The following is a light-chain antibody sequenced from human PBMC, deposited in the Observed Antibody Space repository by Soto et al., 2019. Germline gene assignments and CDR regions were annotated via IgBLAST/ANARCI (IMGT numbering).Light chain of an antibody. V-gene: IGKV3-20*01. CDR3: QLYGGSPLVA. CDR2: CTS. CDR1: QSVSSSY. J-gene: IGKJ5*01. Sequence: ESVGTQYPGTLYLTPGERATLSCRASQSVSSSYLAWYQQKPGQAPSLLIYCTSSRDTGISDRFSGSGSGKDLTLTISRLETEDFAVYFWQLYGGSPLVAFGHGTRLEIK.